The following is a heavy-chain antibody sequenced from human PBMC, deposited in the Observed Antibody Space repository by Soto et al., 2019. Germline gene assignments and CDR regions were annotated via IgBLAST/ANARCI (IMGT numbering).Heavy chain of an antibody. CDR2: ISYDGSNK. V-gene: IGHV3-30-3*01. Sequence: QVQLVESGGGVVQPGRSLRLSCAASGFTFSSYAMHWVRQAPGKGLEWVAVISYDGSNKYYADSVKGRFTISRDNSKNTLYLQMNSLRAEDTAVYYCAREVDIVASPFDYWGQITLVTVSS. D-gene: IGHD5-12*01. CDR1: GFTFSSYA. J-gene: IGHJ4*02. CDR3: AREVDIVASPFDY.